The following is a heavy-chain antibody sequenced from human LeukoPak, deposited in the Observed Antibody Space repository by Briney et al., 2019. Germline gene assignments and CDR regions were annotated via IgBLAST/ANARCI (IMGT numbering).Heavy chain of an antibody. V-gene: IGHV4-30-2*01. J-gene: IGHJ5*02. CDR3: ARGGYMSNWFEH. CDR1: SGSISSGSYY. CDR2: IYHDGRT. Sequence: PSQTLSLTCTVSSGSISSGSYYWSWLRQPPGKGLEWIGYIYHDGRTYYTPSLKSRLTISLDRSKNQFSLNLSSVTAADTAVYYCARGGYMSNWFEHWGQGTPVTVSS. D-gene: IGHD5-12*01.